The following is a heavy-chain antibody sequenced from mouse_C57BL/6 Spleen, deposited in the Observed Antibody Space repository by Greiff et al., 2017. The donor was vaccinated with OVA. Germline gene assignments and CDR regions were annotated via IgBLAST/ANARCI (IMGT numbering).Heavy chain of an antibody. V-gene: IGHV2-6-1*01. CDR3: ARHSHYYGSFMDY. CDR2: IWSDGST. CDR1: GFSLTSYG. Sequence: VMLVESGPGLVAPSQSLSIPCTVSGFSLTSYGVHWVRQPPGKGLEWLVVIWSDGSTTYNSALKSRLSISKDNSKSQVFLKMNSLQTDDTAMYYCARHSHYYGSFMDYWGKGTSVTVSS. D-gene: IGHD1-1*01. J-gene: IGHJ4*01.